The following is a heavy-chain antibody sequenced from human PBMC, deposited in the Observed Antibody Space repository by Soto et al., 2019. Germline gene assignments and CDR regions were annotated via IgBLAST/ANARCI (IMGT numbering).Heavy chain of an antibody. D-gene: IGHD6-13*01. CDR1: GYTFTGYY. CDR3: GRGMVAAAGQGSYYGMDV. CDR2: INPNSGGT. Sequence: GASVKVSCKASGYTFTGYYMHWVRQAPGQGLEWMGWINPNSGGTNYAQKFQGRVTMTRDTSISTAYMELSRLRSDDTAVYYCGRGMVAAAGQGSYYGMDVWGQGTTVTVSS. J-gene: IGHJ6*02. V-gene: IGHV1-2*02.